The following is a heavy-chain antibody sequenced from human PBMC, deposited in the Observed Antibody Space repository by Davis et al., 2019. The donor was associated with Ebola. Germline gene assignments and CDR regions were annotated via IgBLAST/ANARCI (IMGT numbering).Heavy chain of an antibody. CDR2: ISPSGGST. J-gene: IGHJ6*02. Sequence: ASALDSCKASADTFTSYYMHWVRQAAGQGLEWMGIISPSGGSTSYAQKFQRRVTMTRDTSTSTVYMELSSLRSEDTAVYYCARGPVQYSYGMDVWGQGTTVTVSS. CDR1: ADTFTSYY. V-gene: IGHV1-46*01. CDR3: ARGPVQYSYGMDV. D-gene: IGHD4-11*01.